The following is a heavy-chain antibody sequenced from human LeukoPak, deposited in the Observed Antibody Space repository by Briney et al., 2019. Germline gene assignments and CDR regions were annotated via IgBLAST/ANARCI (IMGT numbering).Heavy chain of an antibody. Sequence: PSETLSLTCTVSGGSISSYYWSWIRQPPGKGLEWIGYIYYSGSTNYNPPLKSRVTISADTSKNQFSLKLSSVTAADTAVYYCARVVVVAASPYYYGMDVWGQGTTVTVFS. V-gene: IGHV4-59*01. J-gene: IGHJ6*02. CDR3: ARVVVVAASPYYYGMDV. CDR2: IYYSGST. D-gene: IGHD2-15*01. CDR1: GGSISSYY.